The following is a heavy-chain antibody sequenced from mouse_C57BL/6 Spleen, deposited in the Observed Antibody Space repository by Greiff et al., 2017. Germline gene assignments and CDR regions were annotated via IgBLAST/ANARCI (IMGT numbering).Heavy chain of an antibody. V-gene: IGHV1-26*01. CDR1: GYTFTDYY. CDR3: ARNDYGSLFDY. J-gene: IGHJ2*01. CDR2: INPNNGGT. Sequence: EVKLQQPGPELVKPGASVKISCKASGYTFTDYYMNWVKQSPGQSLEWIGDINPNNGGTSYNEKFKGKATLTVDKSSSTAYMELRSLTSEDSAVYYGARNDYGSLFDYWGQGTTLTVSA. D-gene: IGHD1-1*01.